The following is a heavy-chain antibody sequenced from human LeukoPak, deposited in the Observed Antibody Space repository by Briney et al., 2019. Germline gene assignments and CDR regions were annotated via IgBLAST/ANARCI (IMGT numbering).Heavy chain of an antibody. J-gene: IGHJ5*02. CDR3: ARGASGVYTVTTSWFDP. Sequence: ASVKVSCKASGYTFTGYYMHWVRQAPGQGLEWMGWINPNSGGTNYAQGFQGRVTMTRDTSISTAYMELGRLRSDDTAVYYCARGASGVYTVTTSWFDPWGQGTLVTVSS. V-gene: IGHV1-2*02. D-gene: IGHD4-17*01. CDR1: GYTFTGYY. CDR2: INPNSGGT.